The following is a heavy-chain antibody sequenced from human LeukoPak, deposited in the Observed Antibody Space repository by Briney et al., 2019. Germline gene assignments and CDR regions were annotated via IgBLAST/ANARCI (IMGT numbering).Heavy chain of an antibody. Sequence: SDTLSLTCAVSGYSISSSNWWGWIRQPPGEGLEWIGYIYYSGSTYYNPSLKSRVTMSVDASKNQFSLKLSSVTAVDTAVYYCASTRSRGYSGYDAIDYWGQGTLVTVSS. J-gene: IGHJ4*02. D-gene: IGHD5-12*01. CDR3: ASTRSRGYSGYDAIDY. CDR1: GYSISSSNW. CDR2: IYYSGST. V-gene: IGHV4-28*01.